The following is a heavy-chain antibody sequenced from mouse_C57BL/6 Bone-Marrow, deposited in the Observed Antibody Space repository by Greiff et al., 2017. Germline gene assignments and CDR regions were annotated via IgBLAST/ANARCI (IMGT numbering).Heavy chain of an antibody. Sequence: QVQLQQSGAELARPGASVKLSCKASGYTFTSYGISWVKQRTGQGLEWIGEIYPRSGNTYYNEKFKGKATLTADKSSSTAYMELRSLTSEDSAVYFCAKRDGSCFCWYFDVWGTGTTVTVSS. V-gene: IGHV1-81*01. CDR3: AKRDGSCFCWYFDV. CDR2: IYPRSGNT. CDR1: GYTFTSYG. J-gene: IGHJ1*03. D-gene: IGHD1-1*01.